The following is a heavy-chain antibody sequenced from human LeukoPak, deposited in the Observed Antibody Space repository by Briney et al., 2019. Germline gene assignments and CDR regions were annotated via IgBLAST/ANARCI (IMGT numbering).Heavy chain of an antibody. CDR3: ARATSGYDFNY. V-gene: IGHV4-39*07. CDR2: IYYSGTT. Sequence: SETLSLTCTVSGGSISSSPYYWGWIRQPPGKGLEWIGSIYYSGTTHYNPSLESRVTMSVDTSKNQFSLNLSSVTAADTAVYYCARATSGYDFNYWGQGTLVTVSS. CDR1: GGSISSSPYY. J-gene: IGHJ4*02. D-gene: IGHD5-12*01.